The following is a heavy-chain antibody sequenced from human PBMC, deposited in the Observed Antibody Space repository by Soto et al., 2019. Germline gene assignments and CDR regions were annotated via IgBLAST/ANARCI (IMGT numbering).Heavy chain of an antibody. CDR3: ARRYGYSFDY. Sequence: QVQLQESGPGLVKPSETLSLTCTVSGGSISSYYWSWIRQPPGKGLEWIGYIYYSGTTNYNPSLKSGVTISVDTSKTQLSLKLSSVTAADTAVYYCARRYGYSFDYWGQGTLVTVSS. J-gene: IGHJ4*02. D-gene: IGHD5-18*01. CDR1: GGSISSYY. CDR2: IYYSGTT. V-gene: IGHV4-59*08.